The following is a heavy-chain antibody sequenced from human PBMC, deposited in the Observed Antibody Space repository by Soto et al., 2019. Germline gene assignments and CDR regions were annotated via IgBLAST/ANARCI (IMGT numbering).Heavy chain of an antibody. D-gene: IGHD2-8*01. Sequence: ETLSLTCTVSGGSISSYYWSWIRQPPGKGLEWIGYIYYSGSTNYNPSLKSRVTISVDTSKNQFSLKLSSVTAADTAVYYCARDTGYCTNGVCGYYYYGMDVWGQGTTVTVSS. V-gene: IGHV4-59*01. CDR2: IYYSGST. CDR1: GGSISSYY. CDR3: ARDTGYCTNGVCGYYYYGMDV. J-gene: IGHJ6*02.